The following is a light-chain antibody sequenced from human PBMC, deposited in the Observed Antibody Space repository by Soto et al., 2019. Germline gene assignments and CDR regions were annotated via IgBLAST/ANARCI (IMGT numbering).Light chain of an antibody. Sequence: EIVLTQSPATLSLSPGERAPLSCGASQRVTRNYLAWYQQNPGQAPRLLIFGASIRVTGIPDRFIGSGSGTDFTLTISRLEPEDFAVYYCQHYVTSLTTFGQGTKVDIK. CDR3: QHYVTSLTT. CDR1: QRVTRNY. J-gene: IGKJ1*01. CDR2: GAS. V-gene: IGKV3-20*01.